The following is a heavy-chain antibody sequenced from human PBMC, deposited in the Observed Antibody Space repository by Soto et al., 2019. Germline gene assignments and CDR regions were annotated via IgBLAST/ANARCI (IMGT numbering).Heavy chain of an antibody. J-gene: IGHJ4*02. Sequence: PGGSLRLSCAASGFTFSSYAMHWVRQAPGKGLEWVAVISYDGSNKYYADSVKGRFTISRDNSKNTLYLQMNSLRAEDTAVYYCASALVGAPWYYFDYWGQGTLVTVSS. D-gene: IGHD1-26*01. CDR3: ASALVGAPWYYFDY. CDR2: ISYDGSNK. V-gene: IGHV3-30-3*01. CDR1: GFTFSSYA.